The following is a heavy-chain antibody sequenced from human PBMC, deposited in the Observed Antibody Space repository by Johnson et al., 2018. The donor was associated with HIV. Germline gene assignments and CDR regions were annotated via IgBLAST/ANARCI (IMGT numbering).Heavy chain of an antibody. D-gene: IGHD2-2*01. J-gene: IGHJ3*02. V-gene: IGHV3-11*01. CDR1: GFTFSDYY. CDR3: ATGPEYQLLWGADAFDI. Sequence: VQLVESGGGLVKPGGSLRLSCAASGFTFSDYYMSWIRQAPGKGLEWISYISSSGSTRYYADSVKGRFTISRDNAKNSLYLQMNSLKTEDTAVYYCATGPEYQLLWGADAFDIWGHGTMATVSS. CDR2: ISSSGSTR.